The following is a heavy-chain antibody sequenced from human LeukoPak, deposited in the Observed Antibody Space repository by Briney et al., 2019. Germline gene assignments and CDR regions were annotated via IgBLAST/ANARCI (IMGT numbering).Heavy chain of an antibody. CDR2: ISRGGDVT. J-gene: IGHJ4*02. D-gene: IGHD2-15*01. CDR1: GFTFSTYA. Sequence: GGSLRLSCAASGFTFSTYAMTWVRQAPGRGLEWVSLISRGGDVTYYADSVKGRFTISRDSSKNTLYLQMHSLRAEDTAVYYCAARPGEVAVPYDYWGQGTLVTVSS. CDR3: AARPGEVAVPYDY. V-gene: IGHV3-23*01.